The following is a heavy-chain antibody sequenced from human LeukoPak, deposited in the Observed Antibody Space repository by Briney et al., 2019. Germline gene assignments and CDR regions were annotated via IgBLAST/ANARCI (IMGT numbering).Heavy chain of an antibody. CDR3: ILGGKLDY. V-gene: IGHV4-39*01. CDR1: GGSISSGNYY. D-gene: IGHD3-10*01. J-gene: IGHJ4*02. CDR2: IYHTGST. Sequence: SETLSLTCTVSGGSISSGNYYRGWIRQPPGKGLEWIGGIYHTGSTHYKPSLKSRVTISVDTSKNQLSLRLTSVTAADTAVYCCILGGKLDYWGQGILVTVSS.